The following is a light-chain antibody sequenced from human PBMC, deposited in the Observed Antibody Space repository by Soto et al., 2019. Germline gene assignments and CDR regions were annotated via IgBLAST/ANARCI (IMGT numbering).Light chain of an antibody. Sequence: ALTQPASVSGSPGQSITISCTGTSSDVGGYNYVSWYQQHPGKAPKVMIFEVSNRPSGVSTRFSGSKSGNTASLTISGLQAEDEADYYCSSYTSSSSYVFGTGTKVTVL. CDR2: EVS. J-gene: IGLJ1*01. V-gene: IGLV2-14*01. CDR1: SSDVGGYNY. CDR3: SSYTSSSSYV.